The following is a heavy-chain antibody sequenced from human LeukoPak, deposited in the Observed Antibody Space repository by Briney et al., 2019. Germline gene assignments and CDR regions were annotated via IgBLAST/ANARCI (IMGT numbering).Heavy chain of an antibody. D-gene: IGHD3-22*01. CDR1: GFTLRSYS. J-gene: IGHJ4*02. CDR2: ISSSSSYI. V-gene: IGHV3-21*01. Sequence: PGGSLRLSCAASGFTLRSYSMIWVRQAPGKGLEWISSISSSSSYIFYADSVKGRFTISRDNPKNSLYLQMNSLRAEDTAVYYCVRSAFHAGSGNYYDYWGQGTLVTVSS. CDR3: VRSAFHAGSGNYYDY.